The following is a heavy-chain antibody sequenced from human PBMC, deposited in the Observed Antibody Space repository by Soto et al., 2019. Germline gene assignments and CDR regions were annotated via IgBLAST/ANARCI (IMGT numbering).Heavy chain of an antibody. J-gene: IGHJ3*02. Sequence: GGSLRLSCAASGFTFSSYAMSWVRQAPGKGLEWVSAISGSGGSTYYADSVKGRFTISRDNSKNTLYLQMNSLRAEDTAVYYCANSQFDYIWGSYRYTWKAVAFDIWGQGTMVTVSS. CDR3: ANSQFDYIWGSYRYTWKAVAFDI. D-gene: IGHD3-16*02. CDR1: GFTFSSYA. V-gene: IGHV3-23*01. CDR2: ISGSGGST.